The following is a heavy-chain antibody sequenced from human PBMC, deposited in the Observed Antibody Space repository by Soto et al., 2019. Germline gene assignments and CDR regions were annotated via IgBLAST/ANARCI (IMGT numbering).Heavy chain of an antibody. CDR2: ISYDGINK. V-gene: IGHV3-30*18. J-gene: IGHJ4*02. CDR3: AKEVMQWLGPPGGACGY. D-gene: IGHD6-19*01. CDR1: GFTFSTYG. Sequence: HPGGSLRLSCAASGFTFSTYGTHWVRQAPGKGLEWVAFISYDGINKYYPDSVKGRFTISRDDSRNTLSLQMNSLSGEDTAVYYCAKEVMQWLGPPGGACGYWGQGTLVTVSS.